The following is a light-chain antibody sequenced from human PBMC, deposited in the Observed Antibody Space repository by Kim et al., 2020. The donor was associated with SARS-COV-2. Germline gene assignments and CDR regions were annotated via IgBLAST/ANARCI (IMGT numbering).Light chain of an antibody. CDR2: NKK. V-gene: IGLV3-19*01. Sequence: SSELTQDPAVSVALGQTVRITCQGDSLRSYYAYWYQQKPGQAPTLVIYNKKNPPSGISDRFSGSSSGNTASLTITGAQAEDEADYYCNSRDSSGNPLEVFGRGTKLTVL. CDR3: NSRDSSGNPLEV. CDR1: SLRSYY. J-gene: IGLJ3*02.